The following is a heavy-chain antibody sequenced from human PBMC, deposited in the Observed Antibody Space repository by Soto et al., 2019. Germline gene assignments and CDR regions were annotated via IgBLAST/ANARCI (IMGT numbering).Heavy chain of an antibody. D-gene: IGHD3-22*01. V-gene: IGHV4-59*11. CDR2: IYHSGFT. CDR3: ASHYYDSSGYIPDDAFDI. Sequence: PSETLSLTCTVSGGSINSHYWIWIRQPPGKGLEWIAYIYHSGFTSYNASLKSRVTISMDTSKNQFSLKLTSVAAADTAVYYCASHYYDSSGYIPDDAFDIWGQGTMVTVSS. J-gene: IGHJ3*02. CDR1: GGSINSHY.